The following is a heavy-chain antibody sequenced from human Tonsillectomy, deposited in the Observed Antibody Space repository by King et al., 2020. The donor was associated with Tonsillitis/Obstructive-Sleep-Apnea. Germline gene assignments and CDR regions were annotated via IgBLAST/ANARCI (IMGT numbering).Heavy chain of an antibody. Sequence: VQLQESGPGLVRPSVTLTLTCTVSGGSIISYNWRWIRQPPGKVLEWIGYIFFSGSTTYNPPLRSRAPISVDPSKNPFSLKLSSVTAADTAVYYCARQLGAGLFWGFDPWGQGTLVTVSS. CDR1: GGSIISYN. CDR2: IFFSGST. D-gene: IGHD3-16*01. CDR3: ARQLGAGLFWGFDP. J-gene: IGHJ5*02. V-gene: IGHV4-59*01.